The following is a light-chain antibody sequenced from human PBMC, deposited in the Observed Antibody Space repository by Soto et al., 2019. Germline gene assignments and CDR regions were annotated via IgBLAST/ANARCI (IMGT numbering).Light chain of an antibody. CDR3: QQYGNSPIT. J-gene: IGKJ5*01. CDR1: QSVRSRY. Sequence: ETVLTQSPGTLSLSPGARAPLSWRARQSVRSRYLAWYQQNPGQAPRLLISGASSRATGIPDRFSGSGSGTDFTLTVSRLEPEDFALYYCQQYGNSPITFGQGTRLEIK. V-gene: IGKV3-20*01. CDR2: GAS.